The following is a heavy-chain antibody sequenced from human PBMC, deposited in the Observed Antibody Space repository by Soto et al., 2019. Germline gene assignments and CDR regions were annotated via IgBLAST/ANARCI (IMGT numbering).Heavy chain of an antibody. D-gene: IGHD2-21*02. Sequence: SETLSLTCGVSGGTVASSHWWSWVRQPANKGLEWIGRVFSSVSATYSPSLKSRVRISMDTPENRISLKLDSVTAADAGVYYCTRDGMTSGDTWGPGTLVTVSS. CDR1: GGTVASSHW. J-gene: IGHJ4*02. CDR3: TRDGMTSGDT. CDR2: VFSSVSA. V-gene: IGHV4-4*07.